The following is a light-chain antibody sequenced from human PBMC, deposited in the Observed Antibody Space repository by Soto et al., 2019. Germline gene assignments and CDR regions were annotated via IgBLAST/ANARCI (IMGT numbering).Light chain of an antibody. CDR2: DTS. CDR1: QSVNNY. V-gene: IGKV3-11*01. CDR3: QQRSVWPWT. Sequence: EIVLTQSPATLFLSPGERATLSCRASQSVNNYLAWYQQKPGQAPRLLIYDTSDRASGIPARFSGSGSGTDFTLTISSLEPEDFAVFYCQQRSVWPWTFGQGTKVDIK. J-gene: IGKJ1*01.